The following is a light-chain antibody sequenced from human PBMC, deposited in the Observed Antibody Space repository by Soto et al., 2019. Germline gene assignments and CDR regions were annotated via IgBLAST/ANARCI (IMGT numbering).Light chain of an antibody. CDR1: SSDVGGYNS. CDR3: SSYTTGSALDV. Sequence: QSALTQPASVSGSPGQSITISCTGTSSDVGGYNSVSWYQQHPGKAPKLMIYDVSNRPSGVSNRFSGSTSGNTASLTISGLQAEDEADYFCSSYTTGSALDVFGTGTKFTVL. J-gene: IGLJ1*01. CDR2: DVS. V-gene: IGLV2-14*03.